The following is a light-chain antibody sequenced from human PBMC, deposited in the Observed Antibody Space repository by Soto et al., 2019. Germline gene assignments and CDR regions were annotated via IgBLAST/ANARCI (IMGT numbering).Light chain of an antibody. Sequence: QSALTQPPSASGSPGQSVTISCTGASSDVGGYDYVSWYQQHPGKAPKLIIFEVTKRPSGVPDRFSGSKSGNAAFLTVSGLQAEDEAGYYCSSFADANTWVFGGGTKLTVL. CDR2: EVT. CDR3: SSFADANTWV. V-gene: IGLV2-8*01. J-gene: IGLJ3*02. CDR1: SSDVGGYDY.